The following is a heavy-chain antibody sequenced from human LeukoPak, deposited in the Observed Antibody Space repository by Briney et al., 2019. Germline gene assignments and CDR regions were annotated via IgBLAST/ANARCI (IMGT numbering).Heavy chain of an antibody. D-gene: IGHD3-16*01. CDR2: ISSSSNYI. CDR3: ARIYRWGTNYYYFMDV. CDR1: GFTFSSYS. V-gene: IGHV3-21*01. J-gene: IGHJ6*03. Sequence: GGSLRLSCAASGFTFSSYSMNWVRQAPGKGLEWVSSISSSSNYIYNADSVKGRFTISRDNAKNSLYLQMNSLKAEDTAVYYCARIYRWGTNYYYFMDVWGKGTTVTVSS.